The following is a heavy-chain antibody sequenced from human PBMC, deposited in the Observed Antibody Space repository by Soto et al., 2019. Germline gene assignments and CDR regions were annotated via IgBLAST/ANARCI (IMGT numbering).Heavy chain of an antibody. CDR2: IIPIFGTA. Sequence: ASVKVSCKASGGTFSSYAISWVRQAPGQGLEWMGGIIPIFGTANYAQKFQGRVTITADESTSTAYMELSSLRSEDTAVYYCARLGYYYDSSGSDYWGQGTLVTVSS. D-gene: IGHD3-22*01. CDR1: GGTFSSYA. V-gene: IGHV1-69*13. CDR3: ARLGYYYDSSGSDY. J-gene: IGHJ4*02.